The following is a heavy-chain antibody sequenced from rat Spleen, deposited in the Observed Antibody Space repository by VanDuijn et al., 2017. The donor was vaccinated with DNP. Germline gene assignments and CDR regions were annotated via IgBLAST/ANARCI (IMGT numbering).Heavy chain of an antibody. J-gene: IGHJ2*01. Sequence: EVQLVESGGGPVQPGRSLKLSCVASGFIFSDYYMAWVRQSPEKGLEWVATVSYEGRNTYYGDFVKGRFTISRDNAKSTLYLQMNSLRSEDTATYYCARLGGDWGQGVMVTVSS. CDR1: GFIFSDYY. CDR3: ARLGGD. D-gene: IGHD5-1*01. CDR2: VSYEGRNT. V-gene: IGHV5-22*01.